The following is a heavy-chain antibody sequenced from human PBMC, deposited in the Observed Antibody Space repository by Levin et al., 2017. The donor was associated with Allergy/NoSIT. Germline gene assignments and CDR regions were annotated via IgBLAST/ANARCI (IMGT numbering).Heavy chain of an antibody. J-gene: IGHJ4*02. Sequence: MPSETLSLTCTVSSASINSFYWSWIRQPAGKGLEWIGRISVSGTTNYNPSLESRVTMSVDASKNQFSLNLTSVTAADTAVYFCAREGGSMRPLDYWGQGTLVTVSS. V-gene: IGHV4-4*07. D-gene: IGHD3-16*01. CDR1: SASINSFY. CDR3: AREGGSMRPLDY. CDR2: ISVSGTT.